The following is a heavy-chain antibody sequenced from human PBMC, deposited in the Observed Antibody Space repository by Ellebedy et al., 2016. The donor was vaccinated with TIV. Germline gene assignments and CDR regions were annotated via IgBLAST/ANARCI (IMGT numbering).Heavy chain of an antibody. Sequence: MPSETLSLTCTVSGGSISSSSYYWGWIRQPPGKGLEWIGSIYYSGSTYYNPSLKSRVTISVDTSKNQFSLKLSSVTAADTAVYYCAIVFMGHGYSYGGAFDIWGQGTMVTVSS. CDR1: GGSISSSSYY. CDR2: IYYSGST. D-gene: IGHD5-18*01. J-gene: IGHJ3*02. CDR3: AIVFMGHGYSYGGAFDI. V-gene: IGHV4-39*07.